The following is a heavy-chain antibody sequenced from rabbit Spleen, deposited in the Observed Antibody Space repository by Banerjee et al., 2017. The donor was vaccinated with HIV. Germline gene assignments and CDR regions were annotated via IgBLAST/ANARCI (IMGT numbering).Heavy chain of an antibody. V-gene: IGHV1S45*01. J-gene: IGHJ4*01. D-gene: IGHD6-1*01. Sequence: QQRLVESGGGLVKPGASLTLTCKASGFSFSNKAVMCWVRQAPGKGLEWIGYIDPIFGTTYYASWAKGRFTISKTSSTTVTLQMTSLTAADTATYFCAMSPYSWGRYVFKLWGPGTLVTVS. CDR1: GFSFSNKAV. CDR2: IDPIFGTT. CDR3: AMSPYSWGRYVFKL.